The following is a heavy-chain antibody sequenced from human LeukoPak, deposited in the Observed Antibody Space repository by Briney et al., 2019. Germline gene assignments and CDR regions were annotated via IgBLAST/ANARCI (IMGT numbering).Heavy chain of an antibody. J-gene: IGHJ4*02. CDR2: ISGDGGDT. Sequence: PGGSLRLSCAASGFTFDDYAMHWVRQAPGKGLEWVSLISGDGGDTYYADSVRGRFTISRDNSKNSLYLQMKSLRTEDAALYYCAKDISDFWSGYYLCESWGKGTLVTVSS. V-gene: IGHV3-43*02. CDR1: GFTFDDYA. D-gene: IGHD3-3*01. CDR3: AKDISDFWSGYYLCES.